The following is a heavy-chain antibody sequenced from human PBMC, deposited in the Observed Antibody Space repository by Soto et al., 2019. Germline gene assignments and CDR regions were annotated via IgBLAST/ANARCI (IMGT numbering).Heavy chain of an antibody. J-gene: IGHJ4*02. CDR2: ISGDGTGT. CDR1: GLSFSSFG. Sequence: EAQLLESGGALIRPGGSLRLSCAGSGLSFSSFGLTWVRQAQGKGLEWVSSISGDGTGTYYADSVKGRFTVSRHNSKNMMYLQMNSLRVEDTAIYHCAKDPNGDYVGAFDDWGQGTLVTVSS. CDR3: AKDPNGDYVGAFDD. D-gene: IGHD2-21*02. V-gene: IGHV3-23*01.